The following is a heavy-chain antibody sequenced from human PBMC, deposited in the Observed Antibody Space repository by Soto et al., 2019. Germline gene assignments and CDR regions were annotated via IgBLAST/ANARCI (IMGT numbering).Heavy chain of an antibody. J-gene: IGHJ6*02. CDR1: GYTFTAYH. Sequence: QVQLVQSGAEVKEPGDSVRVSCEASGYTFTAYHIHWVRQAPGQGLEWMGWINPKFGDTTYAQDFQGRASMTRDMSSSTVYKELSRLTSDDTAIYYCARNMDYYYGRGSGNGHGVWGQGTTVTVFS. D-gene: IGHD3-10*02. CDR2: INPKFGDT. V-gene: IGHV1-2*02. CDR3: ARNMDYYYGRGSGNGHGV.